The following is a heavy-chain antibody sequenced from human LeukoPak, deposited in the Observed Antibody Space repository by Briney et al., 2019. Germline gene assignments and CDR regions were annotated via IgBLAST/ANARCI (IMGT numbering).Heavy chain of an antibody. CDR1: GYSFSSYW. Sequence: GESLKISCKGSGYSFSSYWIGWVRQMPGKGLEWMGIIYPGDSETRYSPSFQGQATMSADKSINTAYLQWSSLKASDTAIYYCARWTGIYLANYFDFWGQGTLVTVSS. J-gene: IGHJ4*02. D-gene: IGHD3-3*01. V-gene: IGHV5-51*01. CDR2: IYPGDSET. CDR3: ARWTGIYLANYFDF.